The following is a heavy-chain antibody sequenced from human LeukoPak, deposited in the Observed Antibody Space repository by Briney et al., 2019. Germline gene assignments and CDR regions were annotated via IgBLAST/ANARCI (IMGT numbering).Heavy chain of an antibody. CDR1: GGSFSGYY. CDR2: INHSGST. J-gene: IGHJ5*02. CDR3: ARQRRDYDILTGSPIFWFDP. V-gene: IGHV4-34*01. D-gene: IGHD3-9*01. Sequence: SETLSLTCAVYGGSFSGYYWSWIRQPPGKGLEWIGEINHSGSTNYNPSLKSRVTISVDTSKNQFSLKLSSVTAADTAVYYCARQRRDYDILTGSPIFWFDPWGQGTLVTVSS.